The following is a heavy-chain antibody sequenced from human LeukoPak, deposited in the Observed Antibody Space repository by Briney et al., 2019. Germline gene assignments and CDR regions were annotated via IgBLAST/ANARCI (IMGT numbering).Heavy chain of an antibody. D-gene: IGHD3-10*01. CDR2: ISYDGSNK. J-gene: IGHJ4*02. CDR1: GFTFSRHD. V-gene: IGHV3-30*02. CDR3: ARKGSATYYLDY. Sequence: GGSLRLSCAASGFTFSRHDMHWVRQAPGKGLAWVAYISYDGSNKYYADSVKGRFTLSRDNSKNTLYLQMNTLRAEDTAVYYCARKGSATYYLDYWGQGTLVTVSS.